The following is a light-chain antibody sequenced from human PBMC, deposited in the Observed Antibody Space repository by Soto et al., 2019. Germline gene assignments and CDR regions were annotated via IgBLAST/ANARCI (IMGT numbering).Light chain of an antibody. J-gene: IGKJ1*01. V-gene: IGKV3-15*01. Sequence: EIVMTQSPATLSVSPGERATLSCRASQSVSSNLAWYQQKPGQAPRLLIYGASTRATGSPARFSGSGSGTELSLTISSILSEDFAVYYCQHYSNCSRTFGQGPKVEIK. CDR2: GAS. CDR1: QSVSSN. CDR3: QHYSNCSRT.